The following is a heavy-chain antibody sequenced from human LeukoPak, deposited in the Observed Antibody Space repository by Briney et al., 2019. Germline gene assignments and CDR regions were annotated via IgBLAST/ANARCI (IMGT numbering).Heavy chain of an antibody. Sequence: SVNVSFTAAGATFTSYANKLGRDGPGQGLEWEGGTNPIVGTTNYAQKFQGRVTISADKSTSTAYMEMSSLRSEDTAVHYCARTGQKNYYDSSVYYYYKDVWGKGTTVTVFS. CDR2: TNPIVGTT. J-gene: IGHJ6*03. V-gene: IGHV1-69*06. CDR1: GATFTSYA. D-gene: IGHD3-22*01. CDR3: ARTGQKNYYDSSVYYYYKDV.